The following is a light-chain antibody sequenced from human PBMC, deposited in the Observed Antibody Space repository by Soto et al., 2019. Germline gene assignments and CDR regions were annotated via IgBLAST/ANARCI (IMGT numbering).Light chain of an antibody. V-gene: IGKV2D-29*02. Sequence: DVVMTQSPLSLSVTPGQPASISCKSSQILLHITGGSFRFWYLQKPGQSPQLLIYEVSTRVSGVPDRFSGSGSGTDFTLEISRVETDDVGIYYCMQSTQLPPTFGQGTRLAI. CDR3: MQSTQLPPT. CDR1: QILLHITGGSF. J-gene: IGKJ5*01. CDR2: EVS.